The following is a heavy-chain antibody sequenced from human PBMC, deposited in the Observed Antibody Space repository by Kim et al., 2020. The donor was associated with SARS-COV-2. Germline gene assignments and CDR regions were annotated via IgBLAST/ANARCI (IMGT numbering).Heavy chain of an antibody. D-gene: IGHD3-10*01. V-gene: IGHV1-2*06. CDR2: INLNSGGT. J-gene: IGHJ4*02. Sequence: ASVKVSCKASGYTFTGYYMHWVRQAPGQGLEWMGRINLNSGGTNYAQKFQGRVTMTRDTSISTAYMELSRLRFDDTAVYYCARQERDNTTVRTQNSKISGWDDWGQGTLVTVSS. CDR3: ARQERDNTTVRTQNSKISGWDD. CDR1: GYTFTGYY.